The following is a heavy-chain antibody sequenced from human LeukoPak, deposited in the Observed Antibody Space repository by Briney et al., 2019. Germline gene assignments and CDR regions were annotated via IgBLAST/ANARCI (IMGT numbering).Heavy chain of an antibody. V-gene: IGHV3-9*01. CDR3: AKGRGPFDP. CDR1: GFTFDDYA. Sequence: GRSLRLSCAASGFTFDDYAMHWVRQAPGKGLEWVSGISWNSGSIGYADSVKGRLTISRDNAKNSLYLQMNSLRAEDTALYYCAKGRGPFDPWGQGTLVTVSS. CDR2: ISWNSGSI. J-gene: IGHJ5*02.